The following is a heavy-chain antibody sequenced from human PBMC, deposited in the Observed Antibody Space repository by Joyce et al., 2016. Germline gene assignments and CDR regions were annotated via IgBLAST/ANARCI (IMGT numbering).Heavy chain of an antibody. CDR2: ISDNSRFI. D-gene: IGHD6-13*01. CDR1: GFAFSTYT. CDR3: GRVDPTEQPIDY. J-gene: IGHJ4*02. Sequence: EVQLVESGGGLVKPGGSLRLSCAASGFAFSTYTMSWVSQAPGKGLELISSISDNSRFIYYADSLKGRFTISRDNAKNSLYLQMNSRRAEDTAVYYCGRVDPTEQPIDYWGQGTLVTVSS. V-gene: IGHV3-21*01.